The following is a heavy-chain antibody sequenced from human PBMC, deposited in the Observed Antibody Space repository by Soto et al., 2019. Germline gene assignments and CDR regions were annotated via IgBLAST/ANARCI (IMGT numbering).Heavy chain of an antibody. J-gene: IGHJ6*02. CDR2: ISYDGSNK. V-gene: IGHV3-30-3*01. CDR3: ARDAAYYDFSPSPLDV. CDR1: GFTFSSYA. D-gene: IGHD3-3*01. Sequence: HPGGSLRLSCAASGFTFSSYAMHWVRQAPGKGLEWVAVISYDGSNKYYADSVKGRFTISRDNSKNTLYLQMNSLRAEDTAVYYCARDAAYYDFSPSPLDVWGQGTTVTVSS.